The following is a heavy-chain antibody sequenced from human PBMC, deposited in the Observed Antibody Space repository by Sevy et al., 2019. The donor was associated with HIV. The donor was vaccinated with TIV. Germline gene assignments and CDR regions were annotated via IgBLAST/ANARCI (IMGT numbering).Heavy chain of an antibody. D-gene: IGHD2-15*01. V-gene: IGHV1-69*13. CDR1: GGTFSSYA. CDR3: AGGYDYERLGYCSGGSCFGDHYGMDV. Sequence: ASVKVSCKASGGTFSSYAISWVRQAPGQGLEWMGGIIPIFGTANYAQKFQGRVTITADESTSTAYMELSSLRSEDTAVYYCAGGYDYERLGYCSGGSCFGDHYGMDVWGQGTTVTVSS. J-gene: IGHJ6*02. CDR2: IIPIFGTA.